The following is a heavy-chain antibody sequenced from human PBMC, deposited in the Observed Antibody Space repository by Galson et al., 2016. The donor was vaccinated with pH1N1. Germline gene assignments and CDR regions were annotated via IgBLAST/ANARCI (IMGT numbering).Heavy chain of an antibody. CDR3: ARDGIAAAGIRRDQYYFYY. CDR1: GDSVSSDSAA. CDR2: TYYRSKWYN. D-gene: IGHD6-13*01. V-gene: IGHV6-1*01. J-gene: IGHJ4*01. Sequence: CAISGDSVSSDSAAWNWIRQSKSRGLEWLGRTYYRSKWYNDSAVSVKSRITINPDTSKNQFSLPLNSVTPEDTAVYYCARDGIAAAGIRRDQYYFYYWGHGTLVPVSS.